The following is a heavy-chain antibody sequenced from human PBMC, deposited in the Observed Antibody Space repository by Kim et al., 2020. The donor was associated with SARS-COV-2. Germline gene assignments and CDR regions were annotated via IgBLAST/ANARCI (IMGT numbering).Heavy chain of an antibody. D-gene: IGHD6-13*01. CDR3: ARVPGNYFDS. V-gene: IGHV4-34*01. CDR2: GSI. J-gene: IGHJ4*02. Sequence: GSIHYNQAPKSRVTMSVDTSNNQFSLKLTSVTAADTAVYYGARVPGNYFDSWGQGTLVTVSS.